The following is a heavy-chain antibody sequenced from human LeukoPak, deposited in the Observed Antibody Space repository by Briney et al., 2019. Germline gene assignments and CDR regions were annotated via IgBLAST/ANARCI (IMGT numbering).Heavy chain of an antibody. Sequence: ASVTVSCKASGYTFTGYYIYWVRQAPGQGLEWMGWINSDSGGTNSAQKFQGRVTMTRDTPISTANMELSSLTSDDTAVYYCARATKVVSGQAAWFDPWGQGTLVTVSS. V-gene: IGHV1-2*02. CDR1: GYTFTGYY. CDR2: INSDSGGT. D-gene: IGHD5/OR15-5a*01. CDR3: ARATKVVSGQAAWFDP. J-gene: IGHJ5*02.